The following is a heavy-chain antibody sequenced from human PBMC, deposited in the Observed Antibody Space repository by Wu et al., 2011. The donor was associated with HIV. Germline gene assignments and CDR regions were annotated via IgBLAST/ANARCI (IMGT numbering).Heavy chain of an antibody. J-gene: IGHJ4*02. Sequence: QVQLVQSGNEVKKPGASVKVSCKASGYRFTSYGFSWVRQAPGQRFEWMGWISAYTGDTNYAKKVQGRIALTTDTSTKTAYMELRSLRSDDTAMYFCVRDPPRTDSWGQGTLVIVSS. CDR1: GYRFTSYG. CDR2: ISAYTGDT. V-gene: IGHV1-18*01. CDR3: VRDPPRTDS.